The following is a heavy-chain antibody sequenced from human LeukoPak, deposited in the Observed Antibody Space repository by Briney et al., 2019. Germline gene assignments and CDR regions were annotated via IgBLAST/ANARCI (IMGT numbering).Heavy chain of an antibody. CDR1: GGSFSGYY. J-gene: IGHJ4*02. Sequence: SETLSLTCAVYGGSFSGYYWSWIRQPPGKGLEWIGEINHSGSTNYNPSLKSRVTISVDTSKNQSSLKLSSVTAADTAVYYCARVPHCSSTSCYNGRGDYWGQGTLVTVSS. CDR3: ARVPHCSSTSCYNGRGDY. D-gene: IGHD2-2*02. CDR2: INHSGST. V-gene: IGHV4-34*01.